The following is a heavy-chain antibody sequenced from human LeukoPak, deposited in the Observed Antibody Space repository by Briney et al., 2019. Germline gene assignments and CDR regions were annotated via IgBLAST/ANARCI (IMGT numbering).Heavy chain of an antibody. CDR3: ARDSGNFFVDF. CDR2: ISSSSSYI. CDR1: GFTFSSYS. Sequence: GGSLRLSCAASGFTFSSYSMNWVRQAPGKGLEWVSSISSSSSYIYYADSVKGRFTISRDNAKNSLYLQMNSLGAEDTAVYYCARDSGNFFVDFWGQGTLVTVSA. D-gene: IGHD1-7*01. V-gene: IGHV3-21*01. J-gene: IGHJ4*02.